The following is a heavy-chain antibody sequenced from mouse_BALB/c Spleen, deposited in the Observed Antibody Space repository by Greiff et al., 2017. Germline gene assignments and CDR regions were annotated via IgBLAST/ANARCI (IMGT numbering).Heavy chain of an antibody. D-gene: IGHD2-4*01. J-gene: IGHJ4*01. Sequence: EVKLQESGPGLVKPSQSLSLTCTVTGYSITSDYAWNWIRQFPGNKLEWMGYISYSGSTSYNPSLKSRISITRDTSKNQFFLQLNSVTTEDTATYYCALYYDYDEHAMDYWGQGTSVTVSS. CDR1: GYSITSDYA. V-gene: IGHV3-2*02. CDR3: ALYYDYDEHAMDY. CDR2: ISYSGST.